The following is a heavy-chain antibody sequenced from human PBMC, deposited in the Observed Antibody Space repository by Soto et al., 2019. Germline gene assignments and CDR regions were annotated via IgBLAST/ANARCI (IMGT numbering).Heavy chain of an antibody. Sequence: SETLSLTCAVYGGSFSGYYWSWIRQPPGNGLEWIGEINHSGSTNYNPSLKSRVTISVDTSKNQFSLKLSSVTAADTAVYYCARGQYSSGWKPGFFYYMDVWGKGTTVTVSS. CDR1: GGSFSGYY. J-gene: IGHJ6*03. V-gene: IGHV4-34*01. CDR2: INHSGST. CDR3: ARGQYSSGWKPGFFYYMDV. D-gene: IGHD6-19*01.